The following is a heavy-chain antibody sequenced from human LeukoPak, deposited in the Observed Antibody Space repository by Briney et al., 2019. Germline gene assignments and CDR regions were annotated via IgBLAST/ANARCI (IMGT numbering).Heavy chain of an antibody. V-gene: IGHV5-51*01. D-gene: IGHD2-15*01. Sequence: GESLKISCKGSGYKFSDYWIGWVRQMPGRGLEWMGIIYPDEYDTRYSPSFQGQVTISVDKSLSTAYLQWNSLEASDTAMYFCARHGLYGCRGGRCYTSFYYYGMDVWGQGTTVTASS. J-gene: IGHJ6*02. CDR2: IYPDEYDT. CDR1: GYKFSDYW. CDR3: ARHGLYGCRGGRCYTSFYYYGMDV.